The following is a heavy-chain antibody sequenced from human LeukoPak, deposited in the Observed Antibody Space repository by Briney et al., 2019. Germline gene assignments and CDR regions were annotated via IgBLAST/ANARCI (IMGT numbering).Heavy chain of an antibody. CDR1: GYSISSGYY. J-gene: IGHJ6*03. D-gene: IGHD4-11*01. V-gene: IGHV4-38-2*02. CDR3: ARADSGVTTGLFYYYMDV. Sequence: SSETLSLTCTVSGYSISSGYYWGWIRQPPGKGLGWIGSIDHSGSTYYNPSLKSRVTISVDTSKNQFSLKLSSVTAADTAVYYCARADSGVTTGLFYYYMDVWGKGTTVTVSS. CDR2: IDHSGST.